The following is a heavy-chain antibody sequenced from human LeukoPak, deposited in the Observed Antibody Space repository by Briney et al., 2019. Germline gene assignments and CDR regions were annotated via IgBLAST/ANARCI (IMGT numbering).Heavy chain of an antibody. Sequence: SETLSLTCAVYGGSFSGYYWSWIRQPPGKGLEWIGEINHSGSTNYNPSLKSRVTISVDTSKNQFSLKLSSVTAADTAVYYCAGGPSAGYSSGWYYFDYWGQGTLVTVSS. D-gene: IGHD6-19*01. CDR1: GGSFSGYY. CDR3: AGGPSAGYSSGWYYFDY. V-gene: IGHV4-34*01. CDR2: INHSGST. J-gene: IGHJ4*02.